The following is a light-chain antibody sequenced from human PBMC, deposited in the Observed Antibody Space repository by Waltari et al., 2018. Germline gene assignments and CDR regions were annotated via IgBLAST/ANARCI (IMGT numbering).Light chain of an antibody. CDR1: SSDVGRYNL. J-gene: IGLJ2*01. CDR3: CSYAGSSTLL. CDR2: EVT. Sequence: QSALTQPASVSGSPGQSITISCTGTSSDVGRYNLVTCYQQHPGKAPKLVIYEVTKRPSGVSNRFSGSKSGNTASLTISGLQAEDEADYYCCSYAGSSTLLFGGGTTLTVL. V-gene: IGLV2-23*02.